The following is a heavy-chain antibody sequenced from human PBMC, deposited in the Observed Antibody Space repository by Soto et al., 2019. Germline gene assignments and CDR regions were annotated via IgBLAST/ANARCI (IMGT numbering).Heavy chain of an antibody. CDR2: IYYSGST. CDR3: ARSDLSGSYIYYYYYYMDV. D-gene: IGHD1-26*01. Sequence: TSETLSLTCTVSGGSISSSSYYWGWIRQPPGKGLEWIGSIYYSGSTYYNPSLKSRVTISVDTSKNQFSLKLSSVTAADTAVYYCARSDLSGSYIYYYYYYMDVWGKGTTVTVSS. CDR1: GGSISSSSYY. V-gene: IGHV4-39*01. J-gene: IGHJ6*03.